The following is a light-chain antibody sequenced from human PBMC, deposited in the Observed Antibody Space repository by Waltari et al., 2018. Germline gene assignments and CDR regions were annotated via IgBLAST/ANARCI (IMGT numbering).Light chain of an antibody. V-gene: IGKV1-39*01. CDR2: AAS. CDR3: QQSYSTPFT. Sequence: DIQMTQSPSSLYASVGDRVTITCRASQSISSYLNWYQQKPGKAPKLLIYAASSLQSGVPSRFSGSGSGTDFTLTISSLQPEDFATYYCQQSYSTPFTFGGGTKVEIK. CDR1: QSISSY. J-gene: IGKJ4*01.